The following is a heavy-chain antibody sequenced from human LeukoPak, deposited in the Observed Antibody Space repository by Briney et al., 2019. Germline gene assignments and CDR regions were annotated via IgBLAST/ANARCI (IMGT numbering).Heavy chain of an antibody. D-gene: IGHD3-10*01. CDR2: MNPNSGYT. V-gene: IGHV1-8*01. Sequence: ASVKVSCKASGYTFTSYDINWVRQATGQGLEWMGWMNPNSGYTGYAQKFQGRVTMTRNTSISTAYMELSSLRSEDTAVYYCARGLGLVRGVIITSFDYWGQGTLVTVSS. CDR1: GYTFTSYD. J-gene: IGHJ4*02. CDR3: ARGLGLVRGVIITSFDY.